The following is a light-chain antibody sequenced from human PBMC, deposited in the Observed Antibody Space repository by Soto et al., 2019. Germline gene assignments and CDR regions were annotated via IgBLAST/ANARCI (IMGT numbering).Light chain of an antibody. CDR3: CSYAGSYTYV. CDR2: DVS. V-gene: IGLV2-11*01. J-gene: IGLJ1*01. Sequence: QSVLTQPRSVSGSPGQSVTISCTGTSSDVGGYNYVSWYQQHPGKAPKLMIYDVSKRPSAVPDRFFGSKSGNTASLTISGLQAEDEADYYCCSYAGSYTYVFGTGTKVTVL. CDR1: SSDVGGYNY.